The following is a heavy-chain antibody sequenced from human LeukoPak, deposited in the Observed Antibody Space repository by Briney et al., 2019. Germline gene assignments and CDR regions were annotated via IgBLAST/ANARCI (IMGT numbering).Heavy chain of an antibody. CDR1: GGSIISYY. CDR3: ARHSSSTTYYYYMDV. V-gene: IGHV4-59*08. D-gene: IGHD2-2*01. CDR2: IYYSGST. J-gene: IGHJ6*03. Sequence: SETLSLTCTVSGGSIISYYWSWIRQPPGKGLEWIGYIYYSGSTNYNPSLESRVTMSVDTSKSQFSLKLSSVTAADTAVYYCARHSSSTTYYYYMDVWGKGTTVTVSS.